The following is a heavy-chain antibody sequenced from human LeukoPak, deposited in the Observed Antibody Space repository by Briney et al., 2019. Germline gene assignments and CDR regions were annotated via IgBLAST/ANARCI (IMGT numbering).Heavy chain of an antibody. CDR3: ARALGYSSSWNPGWFDP. J-gene: IGHJ5*02. V-gene: IGHV3-21*01. CDR1: AFSLNAYN. CDR2: ISYTGTYI. Sequence: GGSLRLSCAASAFSLNAYNMNWVRQAPGKGLEWVSSISYTGTYIYYADSVKGRFTISRDNAKNSLYLQMNSLRAEDTAVYYCARALGYSSSWNPGWFDPWGQGTLVTVSS. D-gene: IGHD6-13*01.